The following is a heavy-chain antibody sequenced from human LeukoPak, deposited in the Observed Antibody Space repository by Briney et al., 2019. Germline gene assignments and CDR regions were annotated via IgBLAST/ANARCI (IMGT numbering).Heavy chain of an antibody. V-gene: IGHV4-34*01. CDR2: INHSGST. Sequence: PSETLSLTCAVYGGSFSGYYWSWIRQPPGKGLEWIGEINHSGSTNYNPSLKSRVTISVDRSKNQFSLKVNSVTAADTAVYYCASASILEYYFDYWGQGTLVTVSS. J-gene: IGHJ4*02. CDR1: GGSFSGYY. CDR3: ASASILEYYFDY. D-gene: IGHD3-3*01.